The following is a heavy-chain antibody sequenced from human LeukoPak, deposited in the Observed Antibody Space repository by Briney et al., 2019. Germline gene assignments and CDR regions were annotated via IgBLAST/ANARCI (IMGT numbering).Heavy chain of an antibody. CDR3: STGSGYAFDI. D-gene: IGHD3-10*01. V-gene: IGHV3-74*01. J-gene: IGHJ3*02. CDR2: INSDGSST. CDR1: GFTFSSYW. Sequence: GGSLRLSCAASGFTFSSYWMHWVRQVPGKGLVWVSRINSDGSSTSYADSVKGRFTISRDNAKNTLYVQMNSLRAEDTAVYYCSTGSGYAFDIWGRGTMVTASS.